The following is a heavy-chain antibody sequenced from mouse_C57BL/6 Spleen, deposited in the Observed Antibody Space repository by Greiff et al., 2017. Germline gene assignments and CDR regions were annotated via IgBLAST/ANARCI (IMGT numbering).Heavy chain of an antibody. V-gene: IGHV5-17*01. J-gene: IGHJ3*01. CDR1: GFTFSDYG. CDR2: ISSGSSTI. Sequence: EVKVVESGGGLVKPGGSLKLSCAASGFTFSDYGMHWVRQAPEKGLEWVAYISSGSSTIYYADTVKGRFTLSRDNAKNTLFLQMTSLRSEDTAMYYCARDLSWFAYWGQGTLVTVSA. CDR3: ARDLSWFAY.